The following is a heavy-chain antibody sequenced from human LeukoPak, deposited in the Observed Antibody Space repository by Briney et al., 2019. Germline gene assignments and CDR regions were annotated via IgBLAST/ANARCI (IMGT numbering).Heavy chain of an antibody. V-gene: IGHV3-11*01. J-gene: IGHJ4*02. D-gene: IGHD3-22*01. CDR2: ISSSGSTI. CDR1: GFTFSDYY. CDR3: ARATRYYYDSSGTDY. Sequence: GGSLRLSCAASGFTFSDYYMSWIRQAPGKGLEWVSYISSSGSTIYYADSVKGRFTISRDNAKNSLYLQMNSLRAEDTAVYYCARATRYYYDSSGTDYWGQGTLVTVSS.